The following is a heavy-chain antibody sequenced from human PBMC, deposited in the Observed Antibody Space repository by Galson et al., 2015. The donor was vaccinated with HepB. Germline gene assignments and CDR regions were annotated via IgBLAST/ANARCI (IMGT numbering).Heavy chain of an antibody. CDR3: AKGHLARGLRAYYYDSSGYYGGWFDP. D-gene: IGHD3-22*01. V-gene: IGHV3-30*18. J-gene: IGHJ5*02. CDR2: ISYDGSNK. Sequence: SLRLSCAASGFTFSSYGMHWVRQAPGKGLEWVAVISYDGSNKYYADSGKGRFTISRDNSKNTLYLQMNSLRAEDTAVYYCAKGHLARGLRAYYYDSSGYYGGWFDPWGQGTLVTVSS. CDR1: GFTFSSYG.